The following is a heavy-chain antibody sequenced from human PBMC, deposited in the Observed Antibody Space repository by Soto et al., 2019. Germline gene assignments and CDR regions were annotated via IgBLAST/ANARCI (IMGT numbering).Heavy chain of an antibody. Sequence: QVQLVQSGAEVKKPGASVKVSCRASGYTFNTYAITWVRQATGQGLQWMGWISPYNGVTKYVQNLQGRVTMTTDTSTNIAYMELRRLRSDDTAIYYCARDVNPYNSGRFGDIDLWGRGTLVTVSS. D-gene: IGHD1-1*01. CDR3: ARDVNPYNSGRFGDIDL. V-gene: IGHV1-18*01. J-gene: IGHJ2*01. CDR2: ISPYNGVT. CDR1: GYTFNTYA.